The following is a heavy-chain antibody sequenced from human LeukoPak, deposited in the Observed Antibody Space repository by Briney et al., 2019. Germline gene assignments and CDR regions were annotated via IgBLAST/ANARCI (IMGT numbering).Heavy chain of an antibody. CDR2: INHSGST. CDR1: GGSFSGYY. CDR3: ARCLADLDL. V-gene: IGHV4-34*01. Sequence: SETLSLTCAGYGGSFSGYYWSWIRQPPGKGLEWIGEINHSGSTNYNPSLKSRVTISVDTSKNQFSLKLSSVTAADTAVYYCARCLADLDLWGQGRMVTVSS. J-gene: IGHJ3*01.